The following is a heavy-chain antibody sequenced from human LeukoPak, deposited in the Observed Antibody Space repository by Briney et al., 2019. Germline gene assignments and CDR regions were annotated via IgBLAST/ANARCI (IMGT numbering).Heavy chain of an antibody. D-gene: IGHD4-23*01. CDR2: ISAYNGNA. CDR1: GYTFTSYG. J-gene: IGHJ6*02. CDR3: ARARTVAYYSYGMDV. Sequence: RASVKVSCKASGYTFTSYGISRVRQAPGQGPEWMGWISAYNGNANYAQNLQGRVTMTTDTTTSTAYMELRSLRSDDTAVYYCARARTVAYYSYGMDVWGQGTTVTVSS. V-gene: IGHV1-18*01.